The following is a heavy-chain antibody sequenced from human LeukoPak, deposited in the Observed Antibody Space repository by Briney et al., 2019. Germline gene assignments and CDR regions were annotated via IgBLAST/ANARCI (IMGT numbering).Heavy chain of an antibody. J-gene: IGHJ4*02. CDR1: GFTFSSYS. Sequence: PGGSLRLSCAASGFTFSSYSMNWVRQAPGKGLEWVSSISSSSSYIYYADSVKGRFTISRDNAKNSLYLQMNSLRAGDTAVYYCARDPGYDYVWGSYTPDYWGQGTLVTVSS. D-gene: IGHD3-16*01. CDR3: ARDPGYDYVWGSYTPDY. V-gene: IGHV3-21*01. CDR2: ISSSSSYI.